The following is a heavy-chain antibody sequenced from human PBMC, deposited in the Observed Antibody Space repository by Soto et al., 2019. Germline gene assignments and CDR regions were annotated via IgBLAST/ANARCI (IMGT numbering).Heavy chain of an antibody. CDR1: GGTFSSYA. J-gene: IGHJ6*02. CDR3: ARTTAYYGGNSQNYYYGMDV. D-gene: IGHD4-17*01. Sequence: QVQLVQSGAEVKKPGSSVKVSCKASGGTFSSYAISWVRQAPGQGLEWMGGIIPIFGTANYAQKFQGRVTITADESXXTXYXXLSSLRSEDTAVYYCARTTAYYGGNSQNYYYGMDVWGQGTTVTVSS. CDR2: IIPIFGTA. V-gene: IGHV1-69*12.